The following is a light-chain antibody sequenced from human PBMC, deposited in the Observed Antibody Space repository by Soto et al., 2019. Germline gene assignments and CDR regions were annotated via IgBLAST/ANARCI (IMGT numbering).Light chain of an antibody. Sequence: QSALTQPASVSGSPGQSITISCTGTSSDVGGYNYVSWYQQHPGKAPKLMIYEVSHRPSGVSNRFSGSKSGNTASQTISGLQAEDEADYYCSSYTSSSTLVFGTGTKLTVL. CDR2: EVS. CDR1: SSDVGGYNY. J-gene: IGLJ1*01. CDR3: SSYTSSSTLV. V-gene: IGLV2-14*01.